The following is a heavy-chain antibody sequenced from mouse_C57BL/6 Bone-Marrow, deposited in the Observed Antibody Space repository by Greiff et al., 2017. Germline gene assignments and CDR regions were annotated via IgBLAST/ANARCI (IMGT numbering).Heavy chain of an antibody. V-gene: IGHV1-50*01. J-gene: IGHJ2*01. CDR3: ARERDFLCYFDY. CDR1: GYTFTSYW. CDR2: IDPSDSYT. Sequence: QVQLQQPGAELVKPGASVKLSCKASGYTFTSYWMQWVKQRPGQGLEWIGEIDPSDSYTNYHQKFKGKATLTVDPSSSTAYMQLSSLTSEDSAVYYCARERDFLCYFDYWGEGTTLTVSS.